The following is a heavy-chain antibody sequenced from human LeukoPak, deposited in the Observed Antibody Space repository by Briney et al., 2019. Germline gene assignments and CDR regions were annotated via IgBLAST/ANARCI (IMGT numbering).Heavy chain of an antibody. D-gene: IGHD2-8*01. CDR2: IHPSGGAT. CDR1: GYTFIAYH. Sequence: ASVKASCKASGYTFIAYHMHWVRQAPGQGLEWMGRIHPSGGATNYAQRFQGRVTLTRDTSINTAYMELSRLRSDDTAVYYCAREGVGPPAFDIWGQGTMVTVSS. V-gene: IGHV1-2*06. J-gene: IGHJ3*02. CDR3: AREGVGPPAFDI.